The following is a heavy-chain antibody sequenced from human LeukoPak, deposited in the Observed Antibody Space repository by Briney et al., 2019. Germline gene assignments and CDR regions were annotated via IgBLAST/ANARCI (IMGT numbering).Heavy chain of an antibody. J-gene: IGHJ4*02. CDR3: ARGTAMVHFDY. CDR2: ISSSSSYI. Sequence: GGSLRLSCAASGFTFSSYAMSWVRQAPGKGLEWVSSISSSSSYIYYADSVKGRFTVSRDNAKNSLYLQMNSLRAEDTAVYYCARGTAMVHFDYWGQGTLVTVSS. D-gene: IGHD5-18*01. V-gene: IGHV3-21*01. CDR1: GFTFSSYA.